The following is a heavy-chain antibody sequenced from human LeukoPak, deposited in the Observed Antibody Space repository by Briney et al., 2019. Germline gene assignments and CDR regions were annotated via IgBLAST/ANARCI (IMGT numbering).Heavy chain of an antibody. CDR1: GGSFSGYY. J-gene: IGHJ2*01. D-gene: IGHD5-24*01. Sequence: SETLSLTCAVYGGSFSGYYWSWIRQPPGKGLEWIGEINHSGSTNYNPSLKSRVTISVDTSKNQFSLKLSSVTAADTAVYYRARGRRDGYNSVRRVRYFDLWGRGTLVTVSS. CDR3: ARGRRDGYNSVRRVRYFDL. CDR2: INHSGST. V-gene: IGHV4-34*01.